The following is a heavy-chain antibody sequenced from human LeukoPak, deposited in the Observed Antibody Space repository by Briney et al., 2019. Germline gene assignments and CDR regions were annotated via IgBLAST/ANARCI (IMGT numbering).Heavy chain of an antibody. D-gene: IGHD6-13*01. CDR3: ASEGIAAAGPD. J-gene: IGHJ4*02. V-gene: IGHV3-30-3*01. CDR1: GFTFSSYA. Sequence: GGSLRLSCAASGFTFSSYAMSWVRQAPGKGLEWVAVISYDGSNKYYADSVKGRFTISRDNSKNTLYLQMNSLRAEDTAVYYCASEGIAAAGPDWGQGTLVTVSS. CDR2: ISYDGSNK.